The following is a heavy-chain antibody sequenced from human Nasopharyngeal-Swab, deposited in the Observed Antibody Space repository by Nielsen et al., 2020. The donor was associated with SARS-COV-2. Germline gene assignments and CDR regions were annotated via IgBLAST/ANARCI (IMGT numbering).Heavy chain of an antibody. D-gene: IGHD5-12*01. CDR2: IIPIFGTA. V-gene: IGHV1-69*06. CDR3: ARDRAYSGSYMDV. Sequence: RYVPGQGLEWMGGIIPIFGTANYAQKFQGRVTITADKSTSTAYMELSSLRSEDTAVYYCARDRAYSGSYMDVWGKGTTVTVSS. J-gene: IGHJ6*03.